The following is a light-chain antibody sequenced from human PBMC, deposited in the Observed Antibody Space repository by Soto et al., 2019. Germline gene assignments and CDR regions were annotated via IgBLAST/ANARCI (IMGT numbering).Light chain of an antibody. CDR3: CSYAGSSTPLI. V-gene: IGLV2-23*02. CDR1: RGDAGGYNL. J-gene: IGLJ1*01. CDR2: AVS. Sequence: SALTQPASVSGSPGQSITISCTGTRGDAGGYNLVSWYQPHPGKAPKLMIYAVSKRPSGVSNRFSGSKSGNTASLTISGLQAEDEADYYCCSYAGSSTPLIFGTGTKLTVL.